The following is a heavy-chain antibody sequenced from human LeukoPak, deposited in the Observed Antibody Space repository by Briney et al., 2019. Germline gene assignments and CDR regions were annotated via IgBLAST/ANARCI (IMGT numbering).Heavy chain of an antibody. Sequence: ASETLSLTCAVYGGSFSGYYWSWIRQPPGKGLEWIGEINHSGSTNYNPSLKSRVTISVDTSKNQFSLKLSSVTAADTAVYYCARGDYSSGWYDYWGQGTLVTVSS. CDR2: INHSGST. J-gene: IGHJ4*02. V-gene: IGHV4-34*01. D-gene: IGHD6-19*01. CDR1: GGSFSGYY. CDR3: ARGDYSSGWYDY.